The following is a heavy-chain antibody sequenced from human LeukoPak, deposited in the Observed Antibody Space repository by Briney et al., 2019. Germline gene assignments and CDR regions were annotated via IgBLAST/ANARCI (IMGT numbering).Heavy chain of an antibody. Sequence: ASVKVSCKTSGYPFTTYEINWVRQAAGQGLEWMGWVHPDTGYADYAQKFQGRVTMTSDTSISTAYMELSSLRSDDTAVYYCARMVRTYFDYWGQGTLVTVSS. D-gene: IGHD3-10*01. CDR1: GYPFTTYE. CDR2: VHPDTGYA. J-gene: IGHJ4*02. CDR3: ARMVRTYFDY. V-gene: IGHV1-8*01.